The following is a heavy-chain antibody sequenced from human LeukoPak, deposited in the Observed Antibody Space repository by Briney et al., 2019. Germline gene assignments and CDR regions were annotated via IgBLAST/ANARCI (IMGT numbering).Heavy chain of an antibody. V-gene: IGHV3-11*04. CDR1: GFTFSDYY. J-gene: IGHJ4*02. Sequence: PGGSLRLXCAASGFTFSDYYMSWIRQAPGKGLEWVSYISSSGSTIYYADSVKGRFTISRDNAKNSLYLQMNSLRAEDTAVYYCARDFWGQQLVEPFDYWGQGTLVTVSS. D-gene: IGHD6-13*01. CDR2: ISSSGSTI. CDR3: ARDFWGQQLVEPFDY.